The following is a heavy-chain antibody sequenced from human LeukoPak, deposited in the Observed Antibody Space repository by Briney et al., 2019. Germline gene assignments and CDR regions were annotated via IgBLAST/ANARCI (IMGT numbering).Heavy chain of an antibody. CDR1: GGSFSGYC. D-gene: IGHD5-12*01. V-gene: IGHV4-34*01. CDR3: ARGLVATIFGGLDY. J-gene: IGHJ4*02. CDR2: IKHSGST. Sequence: SETLSLTCAVYGGSFSGYCWSWIRQPPGKGLEWIGEIKHSGSTNYNPSLKSRVTISVDTSKNQFSLKLSSVTAADTAVYYCARGLVATIFGGLDYWGQGTLVTVSS.